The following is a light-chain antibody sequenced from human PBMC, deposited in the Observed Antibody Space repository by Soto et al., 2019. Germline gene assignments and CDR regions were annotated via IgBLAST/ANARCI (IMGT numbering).Light chain of an antibody. CDR3: QAWDSGTGM. J-gene: IGLJ3*02. Sequence: SYELTQPPSVSVSPGQTASITCSGDKLGEKYACWYQQKPGQSPVLVIYQDSKRPSGIPERFSGSNSGNTATLTISGTQAMDGADYYCQAWDSGTGMFGGGTKVTVL. CDR2: QDS. CDR1: KLGEKY. V-gene: IGLV3-1*01.